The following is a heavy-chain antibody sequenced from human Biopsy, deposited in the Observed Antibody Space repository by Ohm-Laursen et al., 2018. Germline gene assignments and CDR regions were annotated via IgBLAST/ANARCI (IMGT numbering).Heavy chain of an antibody. CDR3: ARDYDTSGYYYVS. D-gene: IGHD3-22*01. J-gene: IGHJ5*02. CDR1: GGSISNNNYY. V-gene: IGHV4-39*01. CDR2: IFYRGST. Sequence: TLSFTCTVSGGSISNNNYYWGWIRQPPGKGLEWIGSIFYRGSTHYKPSLKSQVNISVDTSKHQFSLKLNSVTAADTAVYYCARDYDTSGYYYVSWGQGTLVTVSS.